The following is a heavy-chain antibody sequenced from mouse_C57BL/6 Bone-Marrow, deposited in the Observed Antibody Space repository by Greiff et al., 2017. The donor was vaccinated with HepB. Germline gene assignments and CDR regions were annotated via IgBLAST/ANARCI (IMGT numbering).Heavy chain of an antibody. D-gene: IGHD3-2*02. CDR2: ISYDGSN. J-gene: IGHJ3*01. Sequence: EVQLVESGPGLVKPSQSLSLTCSVTGYSITSGYYWNWIRQFPGNKLEWMGYISYDGSNNYNPSLKNRISITRDTSKNQFFLKLNSVTTEDTATYYCAREKTAQAAWFAYWGQGTLVTVSA. V-gene: IGHV3-6*01. CDR3: AREKTAQAAWFAY. CDR1: GYSITSGYY.